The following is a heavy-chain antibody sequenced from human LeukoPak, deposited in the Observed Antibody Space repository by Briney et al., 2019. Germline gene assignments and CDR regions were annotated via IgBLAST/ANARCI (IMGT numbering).Heavy chain of an antibody. V-gene: IGHV3-7*01. Sequence: GGALRLSCAASGFTFRSDARSWVREAPGKGRGWGANIKQEGSEKYYVDSVKGRFTISRDNAKNSLYLQMNSLRAEDTAVYYCASTAAEDAFDIWGQGTMVTVSS. CDR1: GFTFRSDA. D-gene: IGHD2-2*01. J-gene: IGHJ3*02. CDR2: IKQEGSEK. CDR3: ASTAAEDAFDI.